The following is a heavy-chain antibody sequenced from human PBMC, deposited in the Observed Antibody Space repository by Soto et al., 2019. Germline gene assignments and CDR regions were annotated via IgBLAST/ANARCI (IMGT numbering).Heavy chain of an antibody. CDR2: IKSKTDGGAR. J-gene: IGHJ5*02. D-gene: IGHD3-16*01. CDR3: TTGWGHFDR. V-gene: IGHV3-15*07. CDR1: GFAPSDAW. Sequence: EAQLVESGGGLVKPGGSLRLSCVVSGFAPSDAWMNWVRQAPGKGLEWVGRIKSKTDGGARDYAAPVKGRFTISRDDSQKTLYLQMNSLRTEDTAVYYCTTGWGHFDRWCQGTPVTVSS.